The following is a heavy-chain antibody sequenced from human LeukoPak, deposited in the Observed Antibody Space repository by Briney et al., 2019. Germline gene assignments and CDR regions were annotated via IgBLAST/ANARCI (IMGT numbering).Heavy chain of an antibody. Sequence: ASVKVSCKASGYTFTGYYMHWVRQAPGQGLEWMGWINPNSGGTNYAQKFQGRVTMIRDTSISTAYMELSRLRSDDTAVYYCASLQEDSSSWYGDYWGQGTLVTVSS. V-gene: IGHV1-2*02. CDR2: INPNSGGT. CDR3: ASLQEDSSSWYGDY. J-gene: IGHJ4*02. D-gene: IGHD6-13*01. CDR1: GYTFTGYY.